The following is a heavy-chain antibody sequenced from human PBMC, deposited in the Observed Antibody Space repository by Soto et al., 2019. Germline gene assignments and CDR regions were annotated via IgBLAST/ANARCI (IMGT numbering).Heavy chain of an antibody. CDR1: GGSISSYY. D-gene: IGHD3-16*01. Sequence: SETLSLTCTVSGGSISSYYWSWIRQPAGKGLEWIGRIYTSGSTNYNPSLKSRVTMSVDTSKNQFSLKLSSVTAAGTAVYYCARWITDYDYVGAPSGGTCFDPGGQEPLATVSS. V-gene: IGHV4-4*07. CDR3: ARWITDYDYVGAPSGGTCFDP. J-gene: IGHJ5*02. CDR2: IYTSGST.